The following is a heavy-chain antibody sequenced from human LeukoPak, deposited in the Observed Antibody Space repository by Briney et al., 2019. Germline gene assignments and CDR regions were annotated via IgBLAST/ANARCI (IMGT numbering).Heavy chain of an antibody. CDR3: ASWGLYDFWSGYSHYYFDY. CDR2: IKQDGSEK. J-gene: IGHJ4*02. D-gene: IGHD3-3*01. V-gene: IGHV3-7*05. Sequence: AGGSLRLSCAASGFTFSSYWMSWVRQAPGKGLEWVANIKQDGSEKYYVDSVKGRFTISRDNAKNSLYLQMNSLRAEDMAVYYCASWGLYDFWSGYSHYYFDYWGQGTLVTVSS. CDR1: GFTFSSYW.